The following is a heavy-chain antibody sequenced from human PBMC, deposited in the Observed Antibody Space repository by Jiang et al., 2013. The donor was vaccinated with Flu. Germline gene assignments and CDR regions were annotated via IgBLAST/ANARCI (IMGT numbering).Heavy chain of an antibody. CDR1: GGSISSYY. D-gene: IGHD6-19*01. Sequence: GLVKPSETLSLTCTVSGGSISSYYWSWIRQPPGKGLEWIGSIYHSGSTYYNPSLKSRVTISVDTSKNQFSLKLSSVTAADTAVYYCARDRLIGNSIAVAGTEGFFDYWGQGTLVTVSS. V-gene: IGHV4-59*12. CDR2: IYHSGST. J-gene: IGHJ4*02. CDR3: ARDRLIGNSIAVAGTEGFFDY.